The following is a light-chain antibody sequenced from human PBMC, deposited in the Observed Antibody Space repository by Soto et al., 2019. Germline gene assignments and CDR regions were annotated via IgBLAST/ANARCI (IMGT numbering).Light chain of an antibody. CDR2: LNSDGSH. Sequence: QPVLTQSRSASASLGASVKLTCTLSSGHSSYGIAWHQQQPEKGPRYLMKLNSDGSHSKGDGIPDRFSGSSSGAERYLTISSLQSEDEADYYCQTWGTGIPVFGGGTQLTVL. V-gene: IGLV4-69*01. J-gene: IGLJ7*01. CDR1: SGHSSYG. CDR3: QTWGTGIPV.